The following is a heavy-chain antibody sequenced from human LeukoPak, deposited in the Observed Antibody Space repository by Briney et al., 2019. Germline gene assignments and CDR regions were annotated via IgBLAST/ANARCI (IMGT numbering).Heavy chain of an antibody. Sequence: PGGSLRLSCAASGFTFSSYGLHWARQAPGKGLEWVAFIRYDGSSKYYADSVKGRFTISRDNSKNTLYLQMNSLRAEDTAVYYCANSRGVTSNYWGQGTLVTVSS. CDR3: ANSRGVTSNY. D-gene: IGHD3-10*01. CDR2: IRYDGSSK. CDR1: GFTFSSYG. J-gene: IGHJ4*02. V-gene: IGHV3-30*02.